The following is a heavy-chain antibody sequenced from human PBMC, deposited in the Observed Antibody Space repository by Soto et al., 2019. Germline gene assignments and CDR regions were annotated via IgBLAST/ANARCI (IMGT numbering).Heavy chain of an antibody. Sequence: QVQLVQSGAEVKKPGSSVKVSCKASGGTFSSCAISWVRQAPGQGLEWMGGIIPIFGTANYAQKFQGRVTITADESTSTAYMELSSLRSEDTAVYYCARAQYYYDSSGTQWFDPWGQGTLVTVSS. CDR2: IIPIFGTA. J-gene: IGHJ5*02. D-gene: IGHD3-22*01. CDR3: ARAQYYYDSSGTQWFDP. CDR1: GGTFSSCA. V-gene: IGHV1-69*01.